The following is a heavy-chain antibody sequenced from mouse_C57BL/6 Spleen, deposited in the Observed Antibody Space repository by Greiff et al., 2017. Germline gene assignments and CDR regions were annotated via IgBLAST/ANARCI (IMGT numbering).Heavy chain of an antibody. CDR1: GFSLTSYA. D-gene: IGHD2-4*01. CDR3: ARNYPYDYDEGYFDY. V-gene: IGHV2-9-1*01. CDR2: IWTGGGT. Sequence: VQLQQSGPGLVAPSQSLSITCTVSGFSLTSYAISWVRQPPGKGLEWLGVIWTGGGTNYNSALKSRLSISKDNSKSQVFLKMSSLQTDDTARYYGARNYPYDYDEGYFDYWGQGTTLTVSS. J-gene: IGHJ2*01.